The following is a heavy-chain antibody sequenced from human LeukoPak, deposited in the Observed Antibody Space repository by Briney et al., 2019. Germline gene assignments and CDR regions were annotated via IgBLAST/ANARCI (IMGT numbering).Heavy chain of an antibody. CDR3: ARGVGYRDAFDI. CDR2: INHSGST. D-gene: IGHD1-26*01. V-gene: IGHV4-34*01. CDR1: GGSFSGYY. Sequence: SETLSLTCAVYGGSFSGYYWSWIRQPPGKGLEWIGEINHSGSTNYNPSLKSRVTISVDTSKNQFSLKLSSVTAADTAVYYCARGVGYRDAFDIWGQGTMVTVFS. J-gene: IGHJ3*02.